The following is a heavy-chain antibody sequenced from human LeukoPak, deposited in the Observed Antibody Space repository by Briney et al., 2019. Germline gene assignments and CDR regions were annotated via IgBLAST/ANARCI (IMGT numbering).Heavy chain of an antibody. CDR3: TRALGSDY. CDR2: INPNSGGT. CDR1: GYTFTGYY. D-gene: IGHD1-26*01. V-gene: IGHV1-2*02. Sequence: ASVKVSCKASGYTFTGYYMHWVRQAPGQGPEWMGWINPNSGGTKNAQKFQGRVTMTRDTSITTAYMELSSLRSDDTAMYYCTRALGSDYWGQGTLVTVSS. J-gene: IGHJ4*02.